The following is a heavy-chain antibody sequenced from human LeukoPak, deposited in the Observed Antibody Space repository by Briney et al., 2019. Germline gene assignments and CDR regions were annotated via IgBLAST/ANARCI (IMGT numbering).Heavy chain of an antibody. V-gene: IGHV3-30*18. Sequence: PGGSLRLSCAASVFTFSIYGMHWVRQAPGKGLEWVAVISYDGSNKYYADSVKGRFTISRDNSKNTLYLQMNSLRAEDTAVYYCAKALGQLAPPYDYWGQGTLVTVSS. J-gene: IGHJ4*02. CDR2: ISYDGSNK. CDR1: VFTFSIYG. D-gene: IGHD6-6*01. CDR3: AKALGQLAPPYDY.